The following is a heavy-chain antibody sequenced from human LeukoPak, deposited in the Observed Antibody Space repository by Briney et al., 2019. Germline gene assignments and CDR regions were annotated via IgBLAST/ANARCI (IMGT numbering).Heavy chain of an antibody. CDR1: GGTFSSYA. J-gene: IGHJ4*02. CDR2: IIPIFGTA. V-gene: IGHV1-69*13. CDR3: ATRSARGTGSYPFDY. Sequence: GASVKVSCKASGGTFSSYAISWVRQAPGQGLEWMGGIIPIFGTANYAQKFQGRVTITADESTSTAYMELSSLRSEETAVYYCATRSARGTGSYPFDYWGQGTLVTVSS. D-gene: IGHD3/OR15-3a*01.